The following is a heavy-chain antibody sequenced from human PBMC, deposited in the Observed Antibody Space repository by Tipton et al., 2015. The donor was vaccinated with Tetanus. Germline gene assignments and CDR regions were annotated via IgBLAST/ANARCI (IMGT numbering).Heavy chain of an antibody. D-gene: IGHD3-22*01. J-gene: IGHJ4*02. CDR1: GFTFSSYW. Sequence: SLRLSCAASGFTFSSYWMSWVRQAPGKGLEWVANIKEDGNEKYYVDSVKGRFTISRDNAKNSLYLHMDPLRAEDTAVYYCAKEVDVSRGWRNFDYWGQGTLVTVSS. CDR2: IKEDGNEK. V-gene: IGHV3-7*03. CDR3: AKEVDVSRGWRNFDY.